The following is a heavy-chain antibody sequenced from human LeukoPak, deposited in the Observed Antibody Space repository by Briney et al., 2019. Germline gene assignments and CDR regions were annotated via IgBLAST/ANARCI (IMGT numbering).Heavy chain of an antibody. J-gene: IGHJ4*02. CDR3: ASRPVGATRVFDY. CDR2: IYYSGST. V-gene: IGHV4-39*01. D-gene: IGHD1-26*01. CDR1: GGSISSSRYY. Sequence: SETLSLTCTVSGGSISSSRYYWGWVRQPPGKGLEWIGSIYYSGSTYYNPSLKSRVTISVDTSKNQFSLQLSSVTAADTAVYYCASRPVGATRVFDYWGQGTLVTVSS.